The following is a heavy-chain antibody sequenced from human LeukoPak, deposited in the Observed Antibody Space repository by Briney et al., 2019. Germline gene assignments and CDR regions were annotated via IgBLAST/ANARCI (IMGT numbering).Heavy chain of an antibody. CDR1: GDSISTPHW. V-gene: IGHV4-4*02. CDR3: ARLNADYGYYGPHDAFDI. J-gene: IGHJ3*02. Sequence: SETLSLTCDVSGDSISTPHWWSWVRQPPGKGLGWIGENFHSGRVNYIPSLQSRVTISLDKSKNQISLEVNSVTAADTAVYYCARLNADYGYYGPHDAFDIWGQGTLVAVSS. D-gene: IGHD4-17*01. CDR2: NFHSGRV.